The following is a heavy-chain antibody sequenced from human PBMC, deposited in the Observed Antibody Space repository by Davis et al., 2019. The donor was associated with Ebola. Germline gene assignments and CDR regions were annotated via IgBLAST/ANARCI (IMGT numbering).Heavy chain of an antibody. CDR1: GFTFSSYG. D-gene: IGHD3-3*01. CDR2: ISYDGSNK. V-gene: IGHV3-30*03. CDR3: ARVLILEWLLPDY. J-gene: IGHJ4*02. Sequence: GESLKISCAASGFTFSSYGMHWVRQAPGKGLEWVAVISYDGSNKYYADSVKGRFTISRDNSKNTLYLQMNSLRAEDTAVYYCARVLILEWLLPDYWGQGTLVTVSS.